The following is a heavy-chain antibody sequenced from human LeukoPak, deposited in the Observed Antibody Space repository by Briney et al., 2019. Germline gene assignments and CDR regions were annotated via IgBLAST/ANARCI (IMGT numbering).Heavy chain of an antibody. CDR2: ISSYNGNT. D-gene: IGHD2-15*01. V-gene: IGHV1-18*01. J-gene: IGHJ6*03. CDR1: GYTFTSYG. Sequence: ASVKVSCKASGYTFTSYGISWVRQAPGQGLEWMGWISSYNGNTNYAQKLQGRVTMTTDTSTTTAYMELKSLRSDDTAVYYCASAPYCSGGSCNYYYMDVWGKGTTVTISS. CDR3: ASAPYCSGGSCNYYYMDV.